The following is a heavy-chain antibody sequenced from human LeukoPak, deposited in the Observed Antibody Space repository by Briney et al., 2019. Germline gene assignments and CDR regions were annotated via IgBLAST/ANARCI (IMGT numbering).Heavy chain of an antibody. J-gene: IGHJ4*02. D-gene: IGHD6-13*01. CDR2: STHGGTT. CDR3: ARDVSSWLDS. CDR1: GFTFSGYS. Sequence: PGGSLRLSCAVSGFTFSGYSMNWVRQAPGKGLEWISYSTHGGTTYYADSVKGRFTISRGNAESSLYLQMNSLRAEDTAVYYCARDVSSWLDSWGQGTLVTVSS. V-gene: IGHV3-48*01.